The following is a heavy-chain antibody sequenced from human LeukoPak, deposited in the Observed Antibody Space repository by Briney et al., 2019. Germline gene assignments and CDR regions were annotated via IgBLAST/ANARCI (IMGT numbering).Heavy chain of an antibody. CDR2: ISGSGGST. J-gene: IGHJ4*02. CDR1: GFTFSSYA. V-gene: IGHV3-23*01. CDR3: AKVVIVVVPAAMDY. Sequence: GGSLRLXCAASGFTFSSYAMSWVRQAPGKGLEWVSAISGSGGSTYYADSVKGRFTISRDNSKNTLYLQMNSLRAEDTAVYYCAKVVIVVVPAAMDYWGQGTLVTVSS. D-gene: IGHD2-2*01.